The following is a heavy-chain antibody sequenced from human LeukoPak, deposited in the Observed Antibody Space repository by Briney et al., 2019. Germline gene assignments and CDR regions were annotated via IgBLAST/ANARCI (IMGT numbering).Heavy chain of an antibody. V-gene: IGHV4-59*01. Sequence: SETLSLTCTVSGGSISSYYWSWIRQPPGKGLEWIGYIYYSGSTSYNPSLRSRVTISVDTSKNQFSLKLYSVTAADTAVYYCARAGTLQSNPSAFDVWGQGTMVTVSS. CDR3: ARAGTLQSNPSAFDV. CDR2: IYYSGST. CDR1: GGSISSYY. D-gene: IGHD5-24*01. J-gene: IGHJ3*01.